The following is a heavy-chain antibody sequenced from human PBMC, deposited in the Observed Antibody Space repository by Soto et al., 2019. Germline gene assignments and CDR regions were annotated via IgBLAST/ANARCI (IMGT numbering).Heavy chain of an antibody. CDR3: ARSRKRSAPGPGDGMDF. CDR1: CGSFSGYY. Sequence: SETLSRTCAVYCGSFSGYYWSCIRQPAGKGLEWIGEINHSGSTNYNPSLKSRVTISVETSKNQFSLRLSSVTAADTAVYYCARSRKRSAPGPGDGMDFWAPGTTVTLSS. V-gene: IGHV4-34*01. D-gene: IGHD6-13*01. J-gene: IGHJ6*01. CDR2: INHSGST.